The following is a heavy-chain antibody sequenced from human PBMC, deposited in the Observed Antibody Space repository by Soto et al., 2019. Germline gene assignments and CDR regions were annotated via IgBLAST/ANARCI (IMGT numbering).Heavy chain of an antibody. CDR1: GFTFSSYA. V-gene: IGHV3-23*01. D-gene: IGHD2-21*02. Sequence: PGGSLRLSCAASGFTFSSYAMSWVRQAPGNGLEWVSAISGSGGSTYYADSVKGRFTISRDNAKNSLSLQMNSLRAEDTGVYYCAREETAWPLAYGLDVWGQGTTVTVSS. CDR2: ISGSGGST. J-gene: IGHJ6*02. CDR3: AREETAWPLAYGLDV.